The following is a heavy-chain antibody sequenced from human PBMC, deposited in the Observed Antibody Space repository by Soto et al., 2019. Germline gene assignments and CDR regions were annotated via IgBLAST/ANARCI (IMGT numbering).Heavy chain of an antibody. CDR2: IFPLTDIP. CDR1: GGTFRNYP. CDR3: ARGPLVVLNYFES. V-gene: IGHV1-69*02. J-gene: IGHJ4*02. Sequence: QVQLVQSGTEVKKPGSSVKVSCKASGGTFRNYPINWVRQAPGQGLEWMGSIFPLTDIPDYAQNFQARLTISADKPTSTAYMELGSLTSDDTAMYFCARGPLVVLNYFESWGQGTLVTVSS.